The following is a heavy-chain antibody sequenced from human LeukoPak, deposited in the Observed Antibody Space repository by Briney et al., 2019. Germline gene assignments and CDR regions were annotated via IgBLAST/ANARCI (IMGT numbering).Heavy chain of an antibody. CDR3: ARDSFHYDSSGYYDY. V-gene: IGHV1-69*01. CDR2: IIPIFGTA. Sequence: GSSVKVSCKASGGTFSSYAISWVRQAPGQGLEWMGGIIPIFGTANYAQKFQGRVTITAGESTSTAYMELSSLRSEDTAVYYCARDSFHYDSSGYYDYWGQGTLVTVSS. D-gene: IGHD3-22*01. J-gene: IGHJ4*02. CDR1: GGTFSSYA.